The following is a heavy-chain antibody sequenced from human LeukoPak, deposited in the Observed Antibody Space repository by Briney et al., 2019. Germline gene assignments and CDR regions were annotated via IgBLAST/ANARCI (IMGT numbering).Heavy chain of an antibody. CDR2: ISYDGSNK. CDR1: GFTFSSYA. J-gene: IGHJ4*02. D-gene: IGHD5-12*01. Sequence: PGGSLRLSCAASGFTFSSYAMHWVRQAPGKGLEWVAVISYDGSNKYYADSVKGRFTISRDNSKNTLYLQMNSLRAEDTAVYYCARVSAYGGYEGFDYWGQGTLVTVSS. CDR3: ARVSAYGGYEGFDY. V-gene: IGHV3-30*14.